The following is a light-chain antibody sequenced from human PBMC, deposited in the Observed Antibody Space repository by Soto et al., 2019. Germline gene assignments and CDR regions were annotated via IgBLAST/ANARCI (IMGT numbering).Light chain of an antibody. V-gene: IGKV3D-15*01. CDR3: QQYNNWPPT. CDR2: GAS. Sequence: EIVMTQSPATLSVSPGERATLSCRASQSVSGNLAWYQQKPGQAPRLLIYGASTRATGIPARFSGSGSGTDFTLTSSSLQYEDFAVYYWQQYNNWPPTFGQGTKVEIK. J-gene: IGKJ1*01. CDR1: QSVSGN.